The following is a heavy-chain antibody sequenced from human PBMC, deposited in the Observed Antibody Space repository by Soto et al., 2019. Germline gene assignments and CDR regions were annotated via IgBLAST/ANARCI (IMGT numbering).Heavy chain of an antibody. CDR2: ISYDGRDK. D-gene: IGHD2-15*01. CDR1: GFTFSSHG. Sequence: QVQLVESGGGVVQSGRSLRLSCVASGFTFSSHGMHWVRQAPGKGLEWVAVISYDGRDKYYADSVKGRFTISLDNSRNTLYLQMNNLRPEDTAVYYCAKDDGYCSDGSCYLDGWGQGTLVTVSS. J-gene: IGHJ4*02. V-gene: IGHV3-30*18. CDR3: AKDDGYCSDGSCYLDG.